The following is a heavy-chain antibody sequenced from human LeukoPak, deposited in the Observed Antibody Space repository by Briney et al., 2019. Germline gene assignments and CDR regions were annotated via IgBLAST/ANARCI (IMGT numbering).Heavy chain of an antibody. V-gene: IGHV4-39*07. Sequence: SETLSLTCTVSGGSISSSTYYWGWIRQPPGKGLEWIGSIYDSGSTYSNPSLKSRLTISVDTSKNQFSLKLSSVTAADTAVYYCARGTIAAAGAESPAFDYWGQGTLVTVSS. D-gene: IGHD6-13*01. CDR2: IYDSGST. CDR1: GGSISSSTYY. J-gene: IGHJ4*02. CDR3: ARGTIAAAGAESPAFDY.